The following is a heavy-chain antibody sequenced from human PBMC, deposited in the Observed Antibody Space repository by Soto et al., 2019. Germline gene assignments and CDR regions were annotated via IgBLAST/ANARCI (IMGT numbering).Heavy chain of an antibody. CDR3: AKGDYDILTGYKGRLYYMDV. V-gene: IGHV3-23*01. J-gene: IGHJ6*03. CDR1: GFTFSSYA. Sequence: PGGSLRLSCAASGFTFSSYAMSWVRQAPGKGLEWVSAISGSGGSTYYADSVKGRFTISRDNSKNTLYLQMNSLRAEDTAVYYCAKGDYDILTGYKGRLYYMDVWGKGTTVTVS. CDR2: ISGSGGST. D-gene: IGHD3-9*01.